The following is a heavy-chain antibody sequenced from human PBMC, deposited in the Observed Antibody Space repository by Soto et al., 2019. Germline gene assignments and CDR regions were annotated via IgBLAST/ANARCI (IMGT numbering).Heavy chain of an antibody. CDR1: GGSITSISYY. D-gene: IGHD3-3*01. Sequence: SETLSLTCTVSGGSITSISYYWGWIRQPPGKGLEWIGSIYYSGSTYYNPSLKSRVTISVDTSKNQFSLKLSSVTAADTAVYYCARWWSGSRQGFDPWGQGTLVTVSS. V-gene: IGHV4-39*07. CDR2: IYYSGST. J-gene: IGHJ5*02. CDR3: ARWWSGSRQGFDP.